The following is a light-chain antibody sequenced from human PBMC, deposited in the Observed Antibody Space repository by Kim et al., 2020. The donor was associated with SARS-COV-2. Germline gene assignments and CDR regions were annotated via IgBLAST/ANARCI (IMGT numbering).Light chain of an antibody. V-gene: IGKV1-5*03. CDR1: QSISIW. CDR3: QQYKTEPWT. CDR2: KAS. Sequence: DIQMTQSPSTLSASVGDRVTITCRASQSISIWLAWYEQKLGKAPELLIYKASILESGVPSRFSGSGSGTEFSLTISSLQPDDFATYYCQQYKTEPWTFGQGTKVDIK. J-gene: IGKJ1*01.